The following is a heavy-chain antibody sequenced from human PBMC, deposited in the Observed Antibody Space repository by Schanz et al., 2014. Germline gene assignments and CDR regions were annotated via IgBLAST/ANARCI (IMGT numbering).Heavy chain of an antibody. D-gene: IGHD5-12*01. J-gene: IGHJ4*02. CDR2: ISNDGSIK. CDR1: GFTFSSYA. V-gene: IGHV3-30-3*01. Sequence: VQLVESGGGLVQPGGSLRLSCAASGFTFSSYAMHWVRQAPGKGLEWVALISNDGSIKYYADSVEGRFTISRDNSRNTLYLQMNSLRTEDTAVYYCASPSGYSDYGTYFDFWGQGTLVTGSS. CDR3: ASPSGYSDYGTYFDF.